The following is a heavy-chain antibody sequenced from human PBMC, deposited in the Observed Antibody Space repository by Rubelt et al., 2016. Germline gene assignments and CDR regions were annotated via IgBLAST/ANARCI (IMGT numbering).Heavy chain of an antibody. CDR3: ARSTGTTQGSWFDP. D-gene: IGHD1-7*01. CDR2: IYSGGST. J-gene: IGHJ5*02. Sequence: EVQLLESGGGVVQPGGSLRLSCAASGFTFDDYAMHWVRQAPGKGLEWVSVIYSGGSTYYADPVKGRFTISRDNSKNTLYLQMNSLRAEDTAVYYCARSTGTTQGSWFDPWGQGTLVTVSS. CDR1: GFTFDDYA. V-gene: IGHV3-23*03.